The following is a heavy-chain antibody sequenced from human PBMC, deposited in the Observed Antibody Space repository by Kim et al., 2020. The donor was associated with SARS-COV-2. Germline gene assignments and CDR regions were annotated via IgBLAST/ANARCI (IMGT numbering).Heavy chain of an antibody. J-gene: IGHJ6*02. CDR1: GFTFDNYA. CDR3: AKDWRSSHFGYYYGMDV. V-gene: IGHV3-23*01. D-gene: IGHD3-3*01. CDR2: VSGSGGIT. Sequence: GGSLRLSCAASGFTFDNYAIYWVRQAPGKGLEWVSGVSGSGGITYFADSVKGRFTISRDNSKNTLYLQMNSLRADDTAIYYCAKDWRSSHFGYYYGMDVWGQGTTVTVSS.